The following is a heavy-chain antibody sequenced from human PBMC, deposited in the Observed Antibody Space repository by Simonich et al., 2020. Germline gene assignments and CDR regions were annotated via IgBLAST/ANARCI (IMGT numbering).Heavy chain of an antibody. D-gene: IGHD2-2*01. J-gene: IGHJ3*02. CDR3: ARHPRLGYCSSTSCYDAFDI. V-gene: IGHV4-59*08. Sequence: YWSWIRQPPGKGLEWIGYIYYSGSTNYNPSLKSRVTISVDTSKNQFSLKLSSVTAADTAVYYCARHPRLGYCSSTSCYDAFDIWGQGTMVTVSS. CDR2: IYYSGST. CDR1: Y.